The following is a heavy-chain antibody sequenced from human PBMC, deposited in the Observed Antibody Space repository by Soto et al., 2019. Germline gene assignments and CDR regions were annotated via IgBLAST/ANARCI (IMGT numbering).Heavy chain of an antibody. J-gene: IGHJ5*02. D-gene: IGHD2-2*02. V-gene: IGHV3-23*01. Sequence: PGGSLRLSCAASGFTFTNYAMNWVRQAPGKGLEWVSGISGSGGSTYYVDSVKGRFTIARDNSKNTLYLQMNSLRAEDTAVYYCAKGGVPAAIRYNWLDLWGQGTLVTVSS. CDR3: AKGGVPAAIRYNWLDL. CDR2: ISGSGGST. CDR1: GFTFTNYA.